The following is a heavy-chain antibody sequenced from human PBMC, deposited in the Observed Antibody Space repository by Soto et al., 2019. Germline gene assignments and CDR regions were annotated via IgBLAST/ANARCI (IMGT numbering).Heavy chain of an antibody. V-gene: IGHV3-7*04. J-gene: IGHJ4*02. CDR1: GFTFSSHW. CDR2: IKQDGSEK. Sequence: PGGSLRLSCAASGFTFSSHWMSWVRQAPGKGLEWVANIKQDGSEKYYVDSVKGRFTISRDNAKNSLYLQMNSLRAEDTAVYYCARGDGFGYWGQGTLVTVSS. CDR3: ARGDGFGY.